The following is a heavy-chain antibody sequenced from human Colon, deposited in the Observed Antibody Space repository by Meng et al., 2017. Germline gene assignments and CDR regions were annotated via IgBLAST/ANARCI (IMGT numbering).Heavy chain of an antibody. D-gene: IGHD3-10*01. Sequence: QLQLQQWGAGLLKPSETLSLTCAVYSGSLSGYYWSWIRQPPGKELEWIGEINHSGSANYNPSLKSRVNISVDTSKKQFSLNLSSVTAADTAVYYCARRGGSGNYSPWGQGTLVTVSS. CDR3: ARRGGSGNYSP. CDR2: INHSGSA. J-gene: IGHJ5*02. CDR1: SGSLSGYY. V-gene: IGHV4-34*01.